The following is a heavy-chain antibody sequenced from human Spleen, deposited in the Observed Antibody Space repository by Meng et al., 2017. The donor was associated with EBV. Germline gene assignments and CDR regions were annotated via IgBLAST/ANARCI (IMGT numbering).Heavy chain of an antibody. CDR3: ARGRKDGWFDP. Sequence: QVQLVQSGSELKKPGGSVRVSCKASGYTFTSHSIYWVRQAPGQGLEWMGWINTNTGNPTYAQGLTGRFVFFLDTSVSTAYMQISSLKPEDTAVYYCARGRKDGWFDPWGQGTLVTVSS. V-gene: IGHV7-4-1*02. J-gene: IGHJ5*02. CDR2: INTNTGNP. CDR1: GYTFTSHS.